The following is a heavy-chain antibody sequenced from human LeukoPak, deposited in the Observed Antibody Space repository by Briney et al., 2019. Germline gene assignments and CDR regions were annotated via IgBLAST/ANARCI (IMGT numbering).Heavy chain of an antibody. Sequence: GGSLGLSCAASGFTFSGYSMNWVRQAPVKGLEWVSSISSTSSYIYYADSVKGRFTISRDNAKNSLYLQMNSLRAEDTAVYYCAIPPLSGTGSSRPLAGVDVWGQGTTATVSS. J-gene: IGHJ6*02. CDR2: ISSTSSYI. CDR3: AIPPLSGTGSSRPLAGVDV. V-gene: IGHV3-21*01. D-gene: IGHD3-10*01. CDR1: GFTFSGYS.